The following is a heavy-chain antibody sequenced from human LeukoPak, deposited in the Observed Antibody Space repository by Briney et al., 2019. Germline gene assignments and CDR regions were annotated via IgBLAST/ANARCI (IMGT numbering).Heavy chain of an antibody. CDR2: MSYDGSNK. Sequence: GGSLRLSCAASGFTFSSYPMHWVRQAPGKGLEWVAAMSYDGSNKYDADSVKGRFTISRDNSKNTLYLQMNSLRAEDTAVYYCAKVATVLGYSYGYYYYYYMDVWGKGTTVTISS. CDR3: AKVATVLGYSYGYYYYYYMDV. J-gene: IGHJ6*03. CDR1: GFTFSSYP. D-gene: IGHD5-18*01. V-gene: IGHV3-30*04.